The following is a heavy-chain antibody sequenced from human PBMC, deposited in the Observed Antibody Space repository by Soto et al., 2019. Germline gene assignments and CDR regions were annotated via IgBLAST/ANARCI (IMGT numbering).Heavy chain of an antibody. Sequence: PGGSLRLSCASSGFTFSSYGMHWVRQAPGKGLEWVAVIWYDGSNKYYVDSVKGRFTISRDNSKNTLYLQMNSLRAEDTAVYCCARDFKRYSSPPGPLEYWGLGTLVTVSS. D-gene: IGHD6-13*01. CDR1: GFTFSSYG. CDR3: ARDFKRYSSPPGPLEY. V-gene: IGHV3-33*01. CDR2: IWYDGSNK. J-gene: IGHJ4*02.